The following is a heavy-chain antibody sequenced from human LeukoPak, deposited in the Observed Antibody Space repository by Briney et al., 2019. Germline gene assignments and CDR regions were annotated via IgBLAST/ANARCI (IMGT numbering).Heavy chain of an antibody. Sequence: PSETLSLTCAVYGGSFSDYYWSWIRQPPGKGLEWIGEINHSGNSNYNPSLKSRVTISVDTSKNQFSLKLSSVTAADTAVCYCARGSDYGANLIDYWGQGTLVTVSS. CDR3: ARGSDYGANLIDY. D-gene: IGHD4-23*01. CDR1: GGSFSDYY. J-gene: IGHJ4*02. V-gene: IGHV4-34*01. CDR2: INHSGNS.